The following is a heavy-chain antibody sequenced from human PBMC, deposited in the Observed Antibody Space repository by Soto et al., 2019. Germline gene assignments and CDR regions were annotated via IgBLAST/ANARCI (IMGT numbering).Heavy chain of an antibody. V-gene: IGHV1-69*05. CDR1: GGTFNNYP. J-gene: IGHJ3*02. D-gene: IGHD3-16*01. CDR3: AREGGAGAFDI. Sequence: GASVKVSCKASGGTFNNYPITWVRQAPGQGLEWMGGSIPIFGTANYAQKLQGRVTMTTDTSTSTAYMELRSLRSDDTAVYYCAREGGAGAFDIWGQGTMVTVSS. CDR2: SIPIFGTA.